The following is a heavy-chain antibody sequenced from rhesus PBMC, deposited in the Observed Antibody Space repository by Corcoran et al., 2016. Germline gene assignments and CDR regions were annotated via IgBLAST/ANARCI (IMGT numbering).Heavy chain of an antibody. CDR3: ARRYRGGSLDV. J-gene: IGHJ5-2*02. V-gene: IGHV4S7*01. Sequence: QVQLQESGTGVVKPSETLSLPCAVSGGSISSSHWWSWIRQSPGKGLEWIGYIYGGSGSTGYNPSLKIRVTISTDTSKNQFSLKLSSVTAADTAVYYCARRYRGGSLDVWGRGVLVTVSS. CDR2: IYGGSGST. D-gene: IGHD1-1*01. CDR1: GGSISSSHW.